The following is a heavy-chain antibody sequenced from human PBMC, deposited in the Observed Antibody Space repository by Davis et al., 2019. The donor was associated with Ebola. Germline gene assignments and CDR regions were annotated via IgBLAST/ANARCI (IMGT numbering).Heavy chain of an antibody. CDR2: LSYSGSA. CDR3: ARHVQGWGYLDT. CDR1: GDSVTSTSFY. D-gene: IGHD3-10*02. J-gene: IGHJ4*02. Sequence: PSETLPLTCTVSGDSVTSTSFYWDWIRPSPDTGLEWIGSLSYSGSASYNPPLKSRLTMSIDTSKNQFSLKVTSVAAADTAVYYCARHVQGWGYLDTWGQGILVTVSS. V-gene: IGHV4-39*01.